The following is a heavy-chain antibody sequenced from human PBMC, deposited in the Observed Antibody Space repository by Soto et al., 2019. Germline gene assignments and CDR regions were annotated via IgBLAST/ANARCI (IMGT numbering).Heavy chain of an antibody. CDR3: AKVPRRGFDNYYYYGMDV. CDR2: ISGSGGST. CDR1: GFTFSSYA. V-gene: IGHV3-23*01. Sequence: EVQLLESGGGLVQPGGSLRLSCAASGFTFSSYAMSWVRQAPGKGLEWVSAISGSGGSTYYADAVMGRFTISRDNSKNTLYLQMNSLRDDDTAVYYCAKVPRRGFDNYYYYGMDVWGQGTTVTVSS. J-gene: IGHJ6*02.